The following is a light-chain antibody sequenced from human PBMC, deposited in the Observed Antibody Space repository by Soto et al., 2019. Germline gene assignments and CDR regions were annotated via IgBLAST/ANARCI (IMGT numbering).Light chain of an antibody. CDR2: EVT. V-gene: IGLV2-8*01. Sequence: QSALTQPPSASGSPGQSVTISCTGTSSDVGGYNYVSWYQQYPGKAPQLIIYEVTKRPSGVPDRFSGSKSGNTASLTVSGLQAEDEADYYCSSYAATNNYVFGSGTKGTVL. CDR1: SSDVGGYNY. CDR3: SSYAATNNYV. J-gene: IGLJ1*01.